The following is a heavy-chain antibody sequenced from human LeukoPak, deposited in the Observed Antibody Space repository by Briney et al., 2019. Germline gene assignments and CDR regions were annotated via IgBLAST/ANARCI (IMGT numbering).Heavy chain of an antibody. V-gene: IGHV4-34*01. CDR3: AQNGYYCIDV. J-gene: IGHJ6*03. Sequence: SETLSLTCAVYGGSFSGYYWSWIRQPPGKGLEWIGEINHSGSTNYNPSLKSRVTISVDTSHNQFSLKLSSVTAADTAVYYCAQNGYYCIDVWGKGPTVTVSS. CDR2: INHSGST. CDR1: GGSFSGYY. D-gene: IGHD2-8*01.